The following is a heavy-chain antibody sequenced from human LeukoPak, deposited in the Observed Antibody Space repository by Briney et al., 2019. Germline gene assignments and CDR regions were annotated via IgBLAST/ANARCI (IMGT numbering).Heavy chain of an antibody. CDR3: ASRSYYYGSGSHDAFDI. D-gene: IGHD3-10*01. J-gene: IGHJ3*02. V-gene: IGHV4-39*07. CDR1: GDSITSGSYY. CDR2: FYYSGGGST. Sequence: SETLSLTCTVSGDSITSGSYYWGWIRQPPGKGLEWIGSFYYSGGGSTYYNPSLKSRVTISVDTSKNQFSLKLSSVTAADTAVYYCASRSYYYGSGSHDAFDIWGQGTMVTVSS.